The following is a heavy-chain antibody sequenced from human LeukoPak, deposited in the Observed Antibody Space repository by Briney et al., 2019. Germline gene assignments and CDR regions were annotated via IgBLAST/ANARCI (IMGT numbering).Heavy chain of an antibody. V-gene: IGHV4-59*01. D-gene: IGHD4-17*01. CDR2: IYYSGST. CDR3: ARQPTVTTKCYFDY. Sequence: SETLSLTCTVSGGSISSYYWSWIRQPPGKGREGIGYIYYSGSTNYNPSLKSRVTISVDTSKNQFSLKLSSVTAADTAVYYCARQPTVTTKCYFDYWGQGTLVTVSS. J-gene: IGHJ4*02. CDR1: GGSISSYY.